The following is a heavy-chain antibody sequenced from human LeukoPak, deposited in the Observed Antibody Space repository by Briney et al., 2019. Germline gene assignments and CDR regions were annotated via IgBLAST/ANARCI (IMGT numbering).Heavy chain of an antibody. J-gene: IGHJ3*02. D-gene: IGHD3-22*01. CDR2: ISGYNGNT. V-gene: IGHV1-18*01. CDR3: ARDLGAYDYDSSGYSPDVFDI. Sequence: ASVKVSCKACLYSFTNYGIGWVRQATGQGLGWMGWISGYNGNTKYVQTFQGRVTMTTDTSTRTAYMELRSLRSDDTAMYYCARDLGAYDYDSSGYSPDVFDIWGQGTMVTVFS. CDR1: LYSFTNYG.